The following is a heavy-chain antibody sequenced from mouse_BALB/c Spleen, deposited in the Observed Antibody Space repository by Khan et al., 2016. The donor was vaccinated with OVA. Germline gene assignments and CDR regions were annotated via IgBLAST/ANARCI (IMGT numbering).Heavy chain of an antibody. CDR3: ARSTYRYAFAY. CDR2: LIYSGDT. Sequence: VQLKESGPSLVKPSQTLSLTCSVTGDPITSGYWTWIRTFPGNKLEYMGYLIYSGDTYYNPSLKSRISITRHTSKNQYYRQLNSVTTEDTATYNCARSTYRYAFAYWVQGTLVTISA. J-gene: IGHJ3*01. V-gene: IGHV3-8*02. CDR1: GDPITSGY. D-gene: IGHD2-14*01.